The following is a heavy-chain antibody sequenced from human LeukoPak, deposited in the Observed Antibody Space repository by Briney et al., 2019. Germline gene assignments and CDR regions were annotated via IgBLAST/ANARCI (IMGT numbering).Heavy chain of an antibody. J-gene: IGHJ6*03. CDR3: ARVLLGATTINYYYYYMDV. Sequence: GGSLRLSCAASGFSFSSYSMNWVRQAPGKGLEWVSSITSRSSYINYADSATGRFTISRDNAKNSVYLQVNSLRAEDTAVYYCARVLLGATTINYYYYYMDVWGKGTTVTVSS. CDR2: ITSRSSYI. CDR1: GFSFSSYS. V-gene: IGHV3-21*01. D-gene: IGHD1-26*01.